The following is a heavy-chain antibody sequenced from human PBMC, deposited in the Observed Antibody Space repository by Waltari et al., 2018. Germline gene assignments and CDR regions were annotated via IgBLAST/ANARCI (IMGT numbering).Heavy chain of an antibody. J-gene: IGHJ4*02. CDR1: VFGISSYE. CDR3: ARVGYDFWSGYSYFDY. V-gene: IGHV3-48*03. Sequence: EVQLVASGGGLVQPGGSLRLSCAASVFGISSYEMNWVSQAPGKGLEWVSYISSSGSTIYYADSVKGRFTISRDNAKNSLYLQMNSLRAEDTAVYYCARVGYDFWSGYSYFDYWGQGTLVTVSS. D-gene: IGHD3-3*01. CDR2: ISSSGSTI.